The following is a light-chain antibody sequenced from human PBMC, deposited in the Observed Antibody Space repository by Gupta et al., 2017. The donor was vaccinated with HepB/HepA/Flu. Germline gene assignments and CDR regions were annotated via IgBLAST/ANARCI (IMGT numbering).Light chain of an antibody. V-gene: IGKV1-6*01. CDR1: QGIRRD. Sequence: AIQMTQSPSSLSASVGDRVTITCRASQGIRRDLGWYQQKPGKAPKLLIYATSSLQSGVPSRFSGSGSGTDFTLTSSSLQPEDFATYYCLQDYNYPWTFGQGTKVEIK. CDR2: ATS. CDR3: LQDYNYPWT. J-gene: IGKJ1*01.